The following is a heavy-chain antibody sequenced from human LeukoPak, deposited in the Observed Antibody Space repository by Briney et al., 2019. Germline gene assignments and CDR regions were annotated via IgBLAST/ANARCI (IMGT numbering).Heavy chain of an antibody. CDR3: ARGMGYSYGLYYFDY. J-gene: IGHJ4*02. D-gene: IGHD5-18*01. Sequence: KTSETLSLTCTVSGFSVSSGSYYWSWIRQPPGKGLEWIGYIYYSGSTNYNPSLMSRVTISIDTSKNQFSLNLTPVTAADTAVYYCARGMGYSYGLYYFDYWGQGTPVTVSS. V-gene: IGHV4-61*01. CDR2: IYYSGST. CDR1: GFSVSSGSYY.